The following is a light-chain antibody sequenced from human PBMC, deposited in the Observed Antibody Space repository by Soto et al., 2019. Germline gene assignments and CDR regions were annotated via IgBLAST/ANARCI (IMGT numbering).Light chain of an antibody. CDR1: QTVNTR. CDR3: HQRQSWPRT. V-gene: IGKV3-11*01. Sequence: EIVLTQSPATLSSYPGDRVTLSCRASQTVNTRLAWYQHKPGQAPRLLIYLASKRAAGFPARFSGSGSGTDFTLTIRDVEPEDFAVYYCHQRQSWPRTFGQGTKVDIK. CDR2: LAS. J-gene: IGKJ1*01.